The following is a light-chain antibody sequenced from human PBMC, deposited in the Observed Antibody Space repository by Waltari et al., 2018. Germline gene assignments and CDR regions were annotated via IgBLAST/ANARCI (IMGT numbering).Light chain of an antibody. J-gene: IGKJ1*01. CDR1: QSISRL. CDR2: KAS. Sequence: DIQMTQSPSTLTASIGDTVTITRRASQSISRLLAWYQQKPGKAPKLLIYKASNLESGVPSRFSGRGFGTEFTLSIFSLQADDFATYYCQQYESYPWTFGQGTKVEIK. V-gene: IGKV1-5*03. CDR3: QQYESYPWT.